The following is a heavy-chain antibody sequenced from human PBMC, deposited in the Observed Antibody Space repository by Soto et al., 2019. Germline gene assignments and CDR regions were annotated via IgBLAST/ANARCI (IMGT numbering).Heavy chain of an antibody. CDR2: IVVASGQT. D-gene: IGHD2-15*01. Sequence: GASVKVSCKASGSGFSRSGIQWVRQAHGQRLEWIGWIVVASGQTNYAQNFRGRVAITRDTSTATAYIELTGLTSEDTAVYFCSADRPDIGVGWWVWGQGTTVTVS. V-gene: IGHV1-58*02. CDR1: GSGFSRSG. CDR3: SADRPDIGVGWWV. J-gene: IGHJ6*02.